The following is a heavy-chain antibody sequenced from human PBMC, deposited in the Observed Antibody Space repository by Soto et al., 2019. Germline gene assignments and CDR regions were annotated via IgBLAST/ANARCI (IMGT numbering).Heavy chain of an antibody. CDR1: GGSISSGGYS. Sequence: SETLSLTCAVSGGSISSGGYSWSWIRQPPGKGLEWIGYIYHSGSTYYNPSLKSRVTISVDRSKNRFSLKLSSVTAADTAVYYCARGTTHYYGSGQNWFDTGGQGTLVTVS. CDR3: ARGTTHYYGSGQNWFDT. J-gene: IGHJ5*02. V-gene: IGHV4-30-2*01. D-gene: IGHD3-10*01. CDR2: IYHSGST.